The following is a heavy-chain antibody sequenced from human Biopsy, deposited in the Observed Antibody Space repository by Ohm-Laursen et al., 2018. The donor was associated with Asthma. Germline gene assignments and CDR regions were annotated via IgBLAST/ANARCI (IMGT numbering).Heavy chain of an antibody. CDR3: ARAVDYSHYYGIDV. CDR2: ISVYNGNT. V-gene: IGHV1-18*01. D-gene: IGHD3-10*01. CDR1: GYTFNSAG. Sequence: SVKVSCKTSGYTFNSAGITRVRQAPGQGLEWMGWISVYNGNTKVAQKLQDGVTMITDTSTSTAYMELRSLRSDDTAVYFCARAVDYSHYYGIDVWGQGTTVTVS. J-gene: IGHJ6*02.